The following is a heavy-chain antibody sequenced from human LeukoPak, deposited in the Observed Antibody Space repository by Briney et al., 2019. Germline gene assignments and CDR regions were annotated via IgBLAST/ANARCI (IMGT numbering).Heavy chain of an antibody. CDR3: AKDLRLRYFDWQTNWFDP. Sequence: PGGSLRLSCAASGFTFTTFGIHWVRQAPGKGLEWVAAISPDGNIEYYTDSVKGRFTISRDNSKNTLYLQMNSLRAEDTAVYYCAKDLRLRYFDWQTNWFDPWGQGTLVTVSS. D-gene: IGHD3-9*01. V-gene: IGHV3-30*18. J-gene: IGHJ5*02. CDR2: ISPDGNIE. CDR1: GFTFTTFG.